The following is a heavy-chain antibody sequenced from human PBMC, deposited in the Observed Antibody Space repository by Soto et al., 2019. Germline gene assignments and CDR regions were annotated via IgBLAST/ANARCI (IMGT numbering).Heavy chain of an antibody. D-gene: IGHD5-18*01. V-gene: IGHV4-30-2*01. CDR2: IYHSGST. J-gene: IGHJ4*02. Sequence: QLQLQESGAGLVKPSQTLSLTCAVSGGSISSGGYSWSWIRQPPGKGLEWIGYIYHSGSTYYTPSLKSRVTISVDRSKNQFSLKLSSVTAADTAVYYWARGLKDTAMVTARFFDYWGQGTLVTVSS. CDR1: GGSISSGGYS. CDR3: ARGLKDTAMVTARFFDY.